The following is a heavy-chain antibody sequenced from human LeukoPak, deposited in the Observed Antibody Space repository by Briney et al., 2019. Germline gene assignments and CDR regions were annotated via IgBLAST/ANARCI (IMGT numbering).Heavy chain of an antibody. J-gene: IGHJ4*02. CDR2: IKQDGSEK. V-gene: IGHV3-7*04. D-gene: IGHD2-15*01. CDR3: ARVPRMLDY. CDR1: GFTFSNFW. Sequence: GGSLRLSCAASGFTFSNFWMTWVRQAPGKGLECVAIIKQDGSEKYYVDSVKGRFTISRDNAKNSLYLQMNSLRAEDTAVYYCARVPRMLDYWGQGTLVTVSS.